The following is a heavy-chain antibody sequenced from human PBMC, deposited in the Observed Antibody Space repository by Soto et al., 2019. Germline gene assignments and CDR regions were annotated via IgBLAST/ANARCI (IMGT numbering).Heavy chain of an antibody. CDR3: ARGADRGRIAIGRTVDS. J-gene: IGHJ3*02. Sequence: QVQLVESGGGLVKPGGSLRLSCAASGFTFSDSYMSWIRQAPGKGLEWVSDISGSGSTTYYADSVKGRFTISRDNAKNSRSLQMNSLRAEDTAVYYCARGADRGRIAIGRTVDSWGQGTRVTVSS. V-gene: IGHV3-11*01. CDR1: GFTFSDSY. CDR2: ISGSGSTT. D-gene: IGHD6-13*01.